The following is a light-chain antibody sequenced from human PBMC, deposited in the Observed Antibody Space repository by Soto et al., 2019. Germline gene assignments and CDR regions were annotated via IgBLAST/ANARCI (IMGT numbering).Light chain of an antibody. CDR1: QSVNNY. J-gene: IGKJ4*01. CDR3: QQRGNWPWLT. Sequence: EIVLKQSPGTLSLSPGERATLSCRASQSVNNYLAWYQQKPGQAPRLLIYDASNRATGIPARFSGSGSGADFTLTISSLEPEDFAVYYCQQRGNWPWLTFGGGTRVEIK. CDR2: DAS. V-gene: IGKV3-11*01.